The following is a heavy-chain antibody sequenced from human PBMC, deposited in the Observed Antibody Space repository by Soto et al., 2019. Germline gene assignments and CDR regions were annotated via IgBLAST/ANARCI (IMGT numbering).Heavy chain of an antibody. CDR2: IYPGDSDT. Sequence: PGESLKISCKGSGYSFTSYWIGWVRQMPGKGLEWMGIIYPGDSDTRYSPSFQGQVTISADKSISTAYLQWSSLKASDTAMYYCARHKEVYYYDSSGYYPDAFDIWGQGTMVTVS. CDR3: ARHKEVYYYDSSGYYPDAFDI. V-gene: IGHV5-51*01. CDR1: GYSFTSYW. J-gene: IGHJ3*02. D-gene: IGHD3-22*01.